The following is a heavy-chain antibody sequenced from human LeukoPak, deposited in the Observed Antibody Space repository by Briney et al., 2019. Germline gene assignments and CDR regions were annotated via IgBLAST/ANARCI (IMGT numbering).Heavy chain of an antibody. CDR2: INSEGSIT. CDR3: ARDAVDTANAV. J-gene: IGHJ6*02. D-gene: IGHD5-18*01. CDR1: GFTFTTYW. V-gene: IGHV3-74*01. Sequence: GGSLRLSCAASGFTFTTYWMHWVRQAPGKGLVWVSHINSEGSITSYADSVKGRFTISRDNAKNTLYLQMNSLRAEDTAVYYCARDAVDTANAVWGQGTTVTVSS.